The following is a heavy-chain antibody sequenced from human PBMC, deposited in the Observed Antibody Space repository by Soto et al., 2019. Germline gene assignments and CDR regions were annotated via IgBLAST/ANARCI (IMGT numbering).Heavy chain of an antibody. CDR1: GDSIRSNSHY. CDR3: ARYSIEYTASQYYFLGLDV. J-gene: IGHJ6*02. CDR2: IYYSGST. V-gene: IGHV4-39*01. Sequence: SETLSLTCTVSGDSIRSNSHYWGWIRQPPGKGLEWIGSIYYSGSTYYSPSLKSRVTISVDTSKNQFSLKLTSVTAADTAVYYCARYSIEYTASQYYFLGLDVWGQGTTVTVSS. D-gene: IGHD6-6*01.